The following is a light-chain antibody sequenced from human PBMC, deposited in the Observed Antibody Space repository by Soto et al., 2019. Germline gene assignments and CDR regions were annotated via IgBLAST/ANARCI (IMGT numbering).Light chain of an antibody. Sequence: QSVLTQPASVSGSPGQSITISCTGTCSDVGGYNYVSWYQQHPGKAPKLIIYEVSNRPSGVSNRFSGSKSGNTASLTISGLQTEDEADYYCNSYTSKSTGVFGTGTKVTVL. V-gene: IGLV2-14*01. J-gene: IGLJ1*01. CDR2: EVS. CDR3: NSYTSKSTGV. CDR1: CSDVGGYNY.